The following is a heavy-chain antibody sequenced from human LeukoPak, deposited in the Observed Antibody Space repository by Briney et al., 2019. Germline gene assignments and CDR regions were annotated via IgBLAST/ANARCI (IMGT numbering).Heavy chain of an antibody. CDR3: ARGRVGAEIFDY. CDR2: IIPIFGTA. CDR1: GGTFSSYA. D-gene: IGHD1-26*01. J-gene: IGHJ4*02. Sequence: GASVKVSCKASGGTFSSYAISWVRQAPGQGLEWMGGIIPIFGTANYAQKFQGRVTITADESTSTAYMELSSLRSEDTAVYYCARGRVGAEIFDYWGQGTLVTVSS. V-gene: IGHV1-69*13.